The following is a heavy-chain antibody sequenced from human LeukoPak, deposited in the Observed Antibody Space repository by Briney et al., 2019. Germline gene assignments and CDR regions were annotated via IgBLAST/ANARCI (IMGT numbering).Heavy chain of an antibody. D-gene: IGHD3-22*01. J-gene: IGHJ4*02. Sequence: SETLSLTCTVSGGSISSYYWSWIRQPPGKGLEWIGYIYYSGSTNYNPSLKSRVTISVDTSKNQFSLKLSSVTAADTAVYYCARTGWDSSGYYYPDYWGQGTLVTVSS. CDR3: ARTGWDSSGYYYPDY. V-gene: IGHV4-59*01. CDR1: GGSISSYY. CDR2: IYYSGST.